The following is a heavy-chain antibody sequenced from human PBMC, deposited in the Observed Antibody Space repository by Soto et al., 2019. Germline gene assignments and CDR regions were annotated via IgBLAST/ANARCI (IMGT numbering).Heavy chain of an antibody. J-gene: IGHJ5*02. CDR1: GGSFSGYY. CDR3: ARSGSVVVAAIVRGARRFDP. CDR2: INHSGST. D-gene: IGHD2-15*01. V-gene: IGHV4-34*01. Sequence: QVQLQQWGAGLLKPSETLSLTCAVYGGSFSGYYWSWIRQPPGKGLEWIGEINHSGSTNYNPSLKRRATISVDTSKCQFSLKLSSVTAADTAVYYCARSGSVVVAAIVRGARRFDPWGQGTLVTVSS.